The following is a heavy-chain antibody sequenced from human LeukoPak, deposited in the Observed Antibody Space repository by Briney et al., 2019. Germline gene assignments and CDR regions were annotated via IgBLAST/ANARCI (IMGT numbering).Heavy chain of an antibody. V-gene: IGHV1-18*01. CDR2: SSAYNGNT. CDR3: AGGGDHFDY. CDR1: GYTFNTYG. Sequence: EASVKVSCKAAGYTFNTYGISWVRQAPGQGLEWMGWSSAYNGNTNYAQKLQGRVTMTTDTSTSTAYMELRSLRSDDTAVYYCAGGGDHFDYWGQGTLVTVSS. J-gene: IGHJ4*02. D-gene: IGHD2-21*02.